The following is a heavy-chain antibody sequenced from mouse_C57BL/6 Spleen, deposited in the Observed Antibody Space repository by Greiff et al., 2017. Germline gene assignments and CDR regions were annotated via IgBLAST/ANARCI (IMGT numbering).Heavy chain of an antibody. CDR2: IDPETGGT. Sequence: QVQLKQSGAELVRPGASVTLSCKASGYTFTDYEMHWVKQTPVHGLEWIGAIDPETGGTAYNQKFKGKAILTADKSSSTAYMELRSLTSEDSAVYYCTRYDYYYGSSYGWYFDVWGTGTTVTVSS. D-gene: IGHD1-1*01. V-gene: IGHV1-15*01. CDR3: TRYDYYYGSSYGWYFDV. CDR1: GYTFTDYE. J-gene: IGHJ1*03.